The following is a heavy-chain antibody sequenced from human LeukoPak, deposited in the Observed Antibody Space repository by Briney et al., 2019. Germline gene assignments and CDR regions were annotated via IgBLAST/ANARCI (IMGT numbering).Heavy chain of an antibody. Sequence: GALRLSCAASGFTFSSYSMNWVRLAPGKGLEWVSYISSSSSTIYYADSLKGRFTISRDNAKNSLYLQMNSLRGEDTAVYYCARSTRSGYYYFDYWGQGTLVTVSS. J-gene: IGHJ4*02. D-gene: IGHD3-22*01. V-gene: IGHV3-48*01. CDR3: ARSTRSGYYYFDY. CDR2: ISSSSSTI. CDR1: GFTFSSYS.